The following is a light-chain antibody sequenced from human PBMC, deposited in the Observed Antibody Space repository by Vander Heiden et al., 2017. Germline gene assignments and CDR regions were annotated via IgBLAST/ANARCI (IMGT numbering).Light chain of an antibody. V-gene: IGLV1-44*01. CDR3: ATWDDSLNDWV. J-gene: IGLJ3*02. CDR1: RPASGSKP. Sequence: QSVLTQPPSASGTPGQRGTPSCSGSRPASGSKPVDWYPRFPGTAPKLLIYRDDPRPSGVPGRFSGSKSGSSASLAISGLQSEDEAEYYCATWDDSLNDWVFGGGTKLTVL. CDR2: RDD.